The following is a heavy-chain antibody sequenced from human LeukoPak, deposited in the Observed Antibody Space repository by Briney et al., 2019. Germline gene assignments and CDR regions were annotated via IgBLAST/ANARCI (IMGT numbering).Heavy chain of an antibody. Sequence: GESLKISCRGYSFTNYWIGWVRQNPGKGFEWMALINFANSDTRYSPSFQGQVVVSVDRSINTAYLQWTSLEASDTAIYYCARRVSETGSPLDMWGQGTMVSVSS. CDR1: YSFTNYW. CDR2: INFANSDT. D-gene: IGHD3-10*01. V-gene: IGHV5-51*01. CDR3: ARRVSETGSPLDM. J-gene: IGHJ3*02.